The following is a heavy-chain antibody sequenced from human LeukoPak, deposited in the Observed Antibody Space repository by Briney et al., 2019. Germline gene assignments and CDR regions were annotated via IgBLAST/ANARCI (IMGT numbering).Heavy chain of an antibody. V-gene: IGHV1-18*01. CDR2: ISGYNGNT. J-gene: IGHJ1*01. Sequence: ASVKVSCKASGYTFTSSGISWVRQAPGQGLEWMGWISGYNGNTKYAQRFQGRVTMTTDTSTSTAYMDLRSLRSDDTAMYFSARDRVQIVGASSVYFQYWGQGTLVTVTS. CDR3: ARDRVQIVGASSVYFQY. D-gene: IGHD1-26*01. CDR1: GYTFTSSG.